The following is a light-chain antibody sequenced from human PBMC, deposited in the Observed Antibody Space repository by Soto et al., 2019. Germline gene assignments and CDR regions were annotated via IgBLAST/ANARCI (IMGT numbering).Light chain of an antibody. Sequence: EIVLTQSPGTLSLFPGERATLSCRATQSVSSNYLAWYQQKPGQAPRLLIYIASSMATGIPDRFSGSGSGTDVTLTISRLEPEDLAVYYCQQSGTSPWTFGQGTKVEIK. CDR1: QSVSSNY. CDR2: IAS. V-gene: IGKV3-20*01. J-gene: IGKJ1*01. CDR3: QQSGTSPWT.